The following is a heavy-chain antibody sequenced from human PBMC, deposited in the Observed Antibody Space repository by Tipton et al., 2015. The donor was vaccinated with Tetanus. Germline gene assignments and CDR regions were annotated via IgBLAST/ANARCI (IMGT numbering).Heavy chain of an antibody. CDR1: GFAFTYYA. J-gene: IGHJ4*02. CDR2: INAGSGNT. CDR3: ARSRSILGWDFDL. D-gene: IGHD3-3*01. Sequence: QLVQSGAEVKKPGASVKISCTASGFAFTYYALHWVRQAPGQGLEWVAWINAGSGNTKYAQRFQGRVTVTRDSSANSVQMELASLRSEDTAVYYCARSRSILGWDFDLWGQGSLVIVSS. V-gene: IGHV1-3*01.